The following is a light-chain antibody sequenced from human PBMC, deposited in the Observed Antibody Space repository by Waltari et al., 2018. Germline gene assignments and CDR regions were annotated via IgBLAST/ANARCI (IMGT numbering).Light chain of an antibody. V-gene: IGLV3-25*03. CDR1: ALPNQY. CDR2: KDN. J-gene: IGLJ2*01. Sequence: SYELTQSPSVSVSPGQTASITCSGDALPNQYASWYQQKPGQAPVMVIYKDNERPSGIPERFSASNSGTTVTLTISGVQAEDEAYYYCQSSYSSGSYVVFGGGTKLTVL. CDR3: QSSYSSGSYVV.